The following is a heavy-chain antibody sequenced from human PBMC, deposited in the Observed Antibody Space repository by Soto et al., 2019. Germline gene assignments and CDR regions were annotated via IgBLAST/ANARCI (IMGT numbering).Heavy chain of an antibody. J-gene: IGHJ4*02. Sequence: GGSLRLSCVASGLTITSYSLNWVRQAPGKGLEWVSSLSGSGTTTYYVDSVKGRFTISRDNSNDTLNLQMSGLRADDTAVYFCARVESYGWFFDYWGQGAMVTVSS. CDR3: ARVESYGWFFDY. V-gene: IGHV3-23*01. CDR1: GLTITSYS. CDR2: LSGSGTTT. D-gene: IGHD3-10*01.